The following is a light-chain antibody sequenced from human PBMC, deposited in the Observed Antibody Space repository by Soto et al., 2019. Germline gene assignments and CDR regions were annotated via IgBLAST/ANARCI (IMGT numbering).Light chain of an antibody. CDR2: HAS. CDR1: QDIITS. V-gene: IGKV1-33*01. CDR3: QHYDHLPYS. Sequence: DIQMTQSPSSLSASLGDRITITCQASQDIITSLNWFQQKPGKAPKLLISHASSLQTGVPSRFRGSGFGTTFTLPISSLQPDDIATYYCQHYDHLPYSFGQGTKLEIK. J-gene: IGKJ2*03.